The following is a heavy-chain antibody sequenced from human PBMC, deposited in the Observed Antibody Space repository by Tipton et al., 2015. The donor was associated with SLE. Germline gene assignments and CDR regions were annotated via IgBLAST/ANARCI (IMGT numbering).Heavy chain of an antibody. CDR2: IYYNGST. V-gene: IGHV4-59*12. CDR3: ASRELRFLEFGYYSYGVDV. Sequence: TLSLTCTVSGDSISGYYWSWIRQPPGKGLEWIGYIYYNGSTNYNPSLKSRVTISIDTSKNQFSLKLTSVTAADTAVYYCASRELRFLEFGYYSYGVDVWGHGTTVTVSS. D-gene: IGHD3-3*01. CDR1: GDSISGYY. J-gene: IGHJ6*02.